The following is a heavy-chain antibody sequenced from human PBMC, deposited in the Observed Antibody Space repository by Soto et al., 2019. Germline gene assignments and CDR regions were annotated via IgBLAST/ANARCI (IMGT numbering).Heavy chain of an antibody. J-gene: IGHJ6*04. Sequence: GGSLRLSCVDSGLTSSNYEMNWVRQSPGKGLEWVSYIDNRGTNIYYADSVKGRFTISRDNAKSALYLQMNSLRADDTAVYYCARGQCTSTICYRQYYAMDVWGKGTTVTVSS. V-gene: IGHV3-48*03. D-gene: IGHD2-2*02. CDR1: GLTSSNYE. CDR2: IDNRGTNI. CDR3: ARGQCTSTICYRQYYAMDV.